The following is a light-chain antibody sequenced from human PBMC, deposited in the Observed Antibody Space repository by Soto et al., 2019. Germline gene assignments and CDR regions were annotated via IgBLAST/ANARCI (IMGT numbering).Light chain of an antibody. CDR1: SSDVGGYNY. V-gene: IGLV2-14*03. CDR3: SSYTTSNTRQIV. Sequence: QSVLTQPASVSGSPGQSITISCTGTSSDVGGYNYVSWYQHHPGKAPKLLIYDVSNRPSGVSNRFSGSKSDNTASLTISGLQPEDEADYYCSSYTTSNTRQIVFGTGTQVTVL. J-gene: IGLJ1*01. CDR2: DVS.